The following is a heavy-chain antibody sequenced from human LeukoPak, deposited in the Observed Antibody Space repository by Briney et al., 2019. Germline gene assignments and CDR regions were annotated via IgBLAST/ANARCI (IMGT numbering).Heavy chain of an antibody. Sequence: PSQTLSLTCTVSGDSISSGDYYWRWVRQPPGKGLEWIGYIYHDGDTYYNPSLKSRTTMSVDTSKNQFSLKLTSVTAADTAMYYCARALATTNYFDFWGQGALVTVSS. D-gene: IGHD5-12*01. V-gene: IGHV4-30-4*01. CDR3: ARALATTNYFDF. CDR2: IYHDGDT. CDR1: GDSISSGDYY. J-gene: IGHJ4*02.